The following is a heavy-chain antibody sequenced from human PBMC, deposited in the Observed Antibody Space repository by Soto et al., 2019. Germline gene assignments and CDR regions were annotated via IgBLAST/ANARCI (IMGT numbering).Heavy chain of an antibody. J-gene: IGHJ4*02. V-gene: IGHV4-39*01. CDR2: IYYSGST. Sequence: QLQLQESGPGLVKPSETLSLTCTVSGGSISSSSYYWGWIRQPPGKGLEWIGSIYYSGSTYYNPSLKSRVTISVDTSKNQFSLKLSSVTAADTAVYYCARQMGSGSYYNLDYWGQGTLVTVSS. CDR3: ARQMGSGSYYNLDY. CDR1: GGSISSSSYY. D-gene: IGHD3-10*01.